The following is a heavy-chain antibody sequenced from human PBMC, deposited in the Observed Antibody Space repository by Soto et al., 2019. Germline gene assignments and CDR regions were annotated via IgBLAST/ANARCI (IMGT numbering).Heavy chain of an antibody. D-gene: IGHD3-3*01. J-gene: IGHJ4*02. CDR2: ISGSGGST. Sequence: EVQLLESGGGLVQPGGSLRLSCAASGFTFSSYAMSWVRQAPGKGLEWVSAISGSGGSTYYADSVKGRFTISRDNSKNTLYLQMNSLRAEDTAVYYCAKVQSSFWSGYYRFDYWGQGTLVTVSS. V-gene: IGHV3-23*01. CDR3: AKVQSSFWSGYYRFDY. CDR1: GFTFSSYA.